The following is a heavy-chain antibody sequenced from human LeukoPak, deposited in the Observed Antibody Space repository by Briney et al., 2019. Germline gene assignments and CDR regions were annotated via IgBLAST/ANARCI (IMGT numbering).Heavy chain of an antibody. V-gene: IGHV1-69*01. CDR3: ARSIAAAGTGDFDY. CDR1: GGTFSSYA. J-gene: IGHJ4*02. CDR2: IIPIFGTA. Sequence: SVKVSCKASGGTFSSYAISWVRQAPGQGLEWMGGIIPIFGTANYAQKFQGRVTITADESTSTAYMELSSPRSEDTAVYYCARSIAAAGTGDFDYWGQGTLVTVSS. D-gene: IGHD6-13*01.